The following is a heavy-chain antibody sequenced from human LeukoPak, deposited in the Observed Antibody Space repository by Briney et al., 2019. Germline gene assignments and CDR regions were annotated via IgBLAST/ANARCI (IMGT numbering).Heavy chain of an antibody. CDR2: IYYDTST. V-gene: IGHV4-39*07. CDR3: ARTRVEQLGYYYYYYMDV. D-gene: IGHD6-6*01. Sequence: SETLSLTCTVSGGSISSSSYYWGWIRQPPGKGLEWIGNIYYDTSTYYNPSLKSRVTISVDTSKNQFSLKLSSVTAADTAVYYCARTRVEQLGYYYYYYMDVWGKGTTVTVSS. J-gene: IGHJ6*03. CDR1: GGSISSSSYY.